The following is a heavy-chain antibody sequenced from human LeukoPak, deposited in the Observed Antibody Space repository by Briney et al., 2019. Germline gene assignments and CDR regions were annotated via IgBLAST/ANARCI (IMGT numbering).Heavy chain of an antibody. D-gene: IGHD3-10*01. CDR1: GGSISSYY. CDR2: IYTSGST. V-gene: IGHV4-4*07. CDR3: ASAPDGSGSYYSGFDY. J-gene: IGHJ4*02. Sequence: SETLSLTSTVSGGSISSYYWSWIRQPAGKGLEWIGRIYTSGSTNYNPSLKSRVTMSVDTSKNQFSLKLSSVTAADTAVYYCASAPDGSGSYYSGFDYWGQGTLVTVSS.